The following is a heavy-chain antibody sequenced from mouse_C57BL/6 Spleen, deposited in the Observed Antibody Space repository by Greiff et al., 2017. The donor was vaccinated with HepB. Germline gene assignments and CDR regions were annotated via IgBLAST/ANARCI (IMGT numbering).Heavy chain of an antibody. D-gene: IGHD1-1*01. CDR1: GFSLTSYG. CDR3: ARNGGTTVVATDYFDY. CDR2: IWSGGST. J-gene: IGHJ2*01. V-gene: IGHV2-2*01. Sequence: VHLVESGPGLVQPSQSLSITCTVSGFSLTSYGVHWVRQSPGKGLEWLGVIWSGGSTDYNAAFISRLSISKDNSKSQVFFKMNSLQADDTAIYYCARNGGTTVVATDYFDYWGQGTTLTVSS.